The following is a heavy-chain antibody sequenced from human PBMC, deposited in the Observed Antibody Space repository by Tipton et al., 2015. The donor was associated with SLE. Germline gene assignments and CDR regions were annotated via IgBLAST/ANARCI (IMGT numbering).Heavy chain of an antibody. J-gene: IGHJ3*02. D-gene: IGHD3-3*02. CDR1: GFTFDDYA. Sequence: SLRLSCAASGFTFDDYAMSWVRQAPGKGLEWVALMYSGGGNKFYADSVKGRFTISRDDSENTLYLQMNSLRAEDTAVYYCARDVLATWAFDIWGQGTMVTVSS. CDR2: MYSGGGNK. CDR3: ARDVLATWAFDI. V-gene: IGHV3-23*03.